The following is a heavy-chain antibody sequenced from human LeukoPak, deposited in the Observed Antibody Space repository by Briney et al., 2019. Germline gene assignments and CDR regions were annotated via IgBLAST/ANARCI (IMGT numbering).Heavy chain of an antibody. J-gene: IGHJ5*02. CDR1: GYTFTNYY. V-gene: IGHV1-46*01. Sequence: GASVKVSCKASGYTFTNYYIHWVRQAPGQGRECMGIINPSGGSTSYEQKFQRRVTMTRDMSTSTVYMELSRLRSEDTAVYYCARGGVGATTYVWFDPWGQGTLVTVSS. D-gene: IGHD1-26*01. CDR2: INPSGGST. CDR3: ARGGVGATTYVWFDP.